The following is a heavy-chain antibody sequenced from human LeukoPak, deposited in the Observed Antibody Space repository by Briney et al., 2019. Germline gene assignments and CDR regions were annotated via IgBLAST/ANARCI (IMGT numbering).Heavy chain of an antibody. CDR3: AKDWGDILTGFDY. CDR2: ISGSGGST. Sequence: GGSLRLSCAASGFTFSSYAMSWVRLAPGKGLEWVSAISGSGGSTYYADSAKGRFTISRDNSKNTLYLQMNSLRAEDTAVYYCAKDWGDILTGFDYWGQGTLVTVSS. CDR1: GFTFSSYA. J-gene: IGHJ4*02. V-gene: IGHV3-23*01. D-gene: IGHD3-9*01.